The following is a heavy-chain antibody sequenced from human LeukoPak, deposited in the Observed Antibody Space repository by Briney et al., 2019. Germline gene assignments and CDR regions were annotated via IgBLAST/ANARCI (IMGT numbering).Heavy chain of an antibody. D-gene: IGHD4-23*01. V-gene: IGHV1-46*01. CDR3: ARDIYTGHSGPFDP. CDR1: GYIFTSHN. J-gene: IGHJ5*02. CDR2: INPSGGSP. Sequence: APVKVSCKAPGYIFTSHNMHWVRQAPGQGPEWMGIINPSGGSPTYAQKFQDRVTMTRDTSTSTVYMELSSLRSEDTAIYYCARDIYTGHSGPFDPWGQGTLVTVSS.